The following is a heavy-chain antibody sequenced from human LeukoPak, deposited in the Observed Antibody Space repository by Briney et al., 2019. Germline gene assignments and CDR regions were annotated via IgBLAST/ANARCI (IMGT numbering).Heavy chain of an antibody. J-gene: IGHJ4*02. CDR2: ITSNGGST. D-gene: IGHD6-19*01. Sequence: GGSLRLSCSASGFTFSTFGMYWARQAPGKGLEYVSAITSNGGSTYYADSVKGRFTISRDNSKNTLYLQMSTVRAEDTAVYYCVTRYSSGWYDYWGQGTLVTVSS. CDR3: VTRYSSGWYDY. V-gene: IGHV3-64D*09. CDR1: GFTFSTFG.